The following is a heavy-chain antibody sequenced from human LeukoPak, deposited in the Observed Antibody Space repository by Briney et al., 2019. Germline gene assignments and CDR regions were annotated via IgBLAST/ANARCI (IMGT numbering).Heavy chain of an antibody. CDR2: IIPIFGTA. J-gene: IGHJ6*03. V-gene: IGHV1-69*01. CDR1: GGTFISYA. D-gene: IGHD6-19*01. Sequence: KVSCKASGGTFISYAISWVRQAPGQGLEWMGGIIPIFGTANYAQKFQGRVTITADESTSTAYMELSSLRSEDTAVYYCARGSVVDSSGWLVVYYMDVWGKGTTVTVSS. CDR3: ARGSVVDSSGWLVVYYMDV.